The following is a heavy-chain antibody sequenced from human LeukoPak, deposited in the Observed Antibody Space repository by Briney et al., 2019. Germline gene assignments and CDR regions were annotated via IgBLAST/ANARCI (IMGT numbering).Heavy chain of an antibody. CDR3: ASRAYIAAAGPVDY. Sequence: GGSLRLSCAASGFTFSSYEMNWVRQAPGKGLEWVSYISSSSSYIYYADSVKGRFTTSRDNAKNSLYLQMNSLRAEDTAVYYCASRAYIAAAGPVDYWGQRTLVTVSS. D-gene: IGHD6-13*01. J-gene: IGHJ4*02. CDR2: ISSSSSYI. CDR1: GFTFSSYE. V-gene: IGHV3-21*05.